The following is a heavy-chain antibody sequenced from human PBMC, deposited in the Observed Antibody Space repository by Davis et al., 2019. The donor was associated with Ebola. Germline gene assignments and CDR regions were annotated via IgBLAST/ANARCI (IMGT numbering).Heavy chain of an antibody. D-gene: IGHD2-21*02. CDR1: GGSFNGYY. CDR2: INYGGST. J-gene: IGHJ4*02. CDR3: ARGQLTSNIVVVTASHFDS. Sequence: SQTLSLTCAVYGGSFNGYYWSWIRQPPGKGLEWIGEINYGGSTNYNPSLKSRVTILVDTSKNQFSLKVSSVTAADTAVYYCARGQLTSNIVVVTASHFDSWGQGNLVTVSS. V-gene: IGHV4-34*01.